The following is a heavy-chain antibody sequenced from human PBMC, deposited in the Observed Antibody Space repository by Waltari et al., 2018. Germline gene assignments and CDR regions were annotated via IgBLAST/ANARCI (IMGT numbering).Heavy chain of an antibody. CDR2: IYHSGRP. V-gene: IGHV4-38-2*02. Sequence: QVQLQESGPGLVKPSETLSLTCAVSGYSISSGYYWGWIRQPPGNGLEWIGSIYHSGRPYYNPSLKGRVTISVDTSKNQFSLKLSSVTAADTAVYYCARDQTRPGGGLDYWGQGTLVTVSS. J-gene: IGHJ4*02. CDR1: GYSISSGYY. D-gene: IGHD3-10*01. CDR3: ARDQTRPGGGLDY.